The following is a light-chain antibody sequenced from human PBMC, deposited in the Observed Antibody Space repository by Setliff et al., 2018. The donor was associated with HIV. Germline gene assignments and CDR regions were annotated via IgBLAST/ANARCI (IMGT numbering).Light chain of an antibody. V-gene: IGLV2-14*01. J-gene: IGLJ1*01. CDR1: SSDVGGYNY. Sequence: QSALAQPASVSGSPGQSITISCTGTSSDVGGYNYVSWYQQHPGKAPKLMIYDVSKRPSGVSDRFSGPKSGNTASLTISGLQAEDEADYYCTSSRSSTIEVFGTGTKVTVL. CDR2: DVS. CDR3: TSSRSSTIEV.